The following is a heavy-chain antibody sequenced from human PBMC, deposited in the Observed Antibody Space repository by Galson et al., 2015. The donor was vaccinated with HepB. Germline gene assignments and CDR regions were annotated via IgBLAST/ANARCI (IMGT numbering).Heavy chain of an antibody. D-gene: IGHD4-23*01. CDR1: GFTFSDHY. CDR2: TRNKANSYTT. Sequence: SLRLSCAASGFTFSDHYMDWVRQAPGKGLEWVGRTRNKANSYTTEYAASVKGRFTISRDDSKNSLYLQMNSLKTEDTAVYYCASYTVAYYYYGMDVWGQGTTVTVSS. CDR3: ASYTVAYYYYGMDV. J-gene: IGHJ6*02. V-gene: IGHV3-72*01.